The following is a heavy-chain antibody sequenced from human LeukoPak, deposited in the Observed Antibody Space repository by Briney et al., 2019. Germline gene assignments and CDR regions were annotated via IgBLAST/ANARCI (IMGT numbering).Heavy chain of an antibody. Sequence: ASVKVSCKASGYTFTSYGINWVRQATGQGLEWMGWMNLYTGNTAYAQKFQGRVTITRDTSITTAYMELSSLRSEDTAVYYCARARVTGDYYYYYMDIWGKGTTVIVSS. CDR2: MNLYTGNT. J-gene: IGHJ6*03. CDR3: ARARVTGDYYYYYMDI. V-gene: IGHV1-8*03. CDR1: GYTFTSYG. D-gene: IGHD1-20*01.